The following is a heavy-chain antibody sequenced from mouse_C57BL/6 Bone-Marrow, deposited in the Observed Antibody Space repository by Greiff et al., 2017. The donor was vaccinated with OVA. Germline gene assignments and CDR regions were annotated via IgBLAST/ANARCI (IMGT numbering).Heavy chain of an antibody. Sequence: EVQRVESEGGLVQPGSSMKLSCTASGFTFSDYYMAWVRQVPEKGLEWVANINYDGSSTYYLDSLKSRFIISRDNAKNILYLQMSSLKSEDTATYYCARDSPSYYGSSYWYFDVWGTGTTVTVSS. CDR3: ARDSPSYYGSSYWYFDV. D-gene: IGHD1-1*01. CDR2: INYDGSST. V-gene: IGHV5-16*01. CDR1: GFTFSDYY. J-gene: IGHJ1*03.